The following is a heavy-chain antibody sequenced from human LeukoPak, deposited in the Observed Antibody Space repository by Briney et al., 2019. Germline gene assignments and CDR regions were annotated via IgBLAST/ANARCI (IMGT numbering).Heavy chain of an antibody. J-gene: IGHJ3*02. CDR2: ISGSGGST. Sequence: PGGSLRLSCAASGFTFSSYAMSWVRQAPGKGLEWVSAISGSGGSTYYADSVKGRFTISRDNSKNTLYLQMNSLRAEDTAVYYCAKDYRPAGFGSYSAFDIWGQGTMVTVSS. V-gene: IGHV3-23*01. CDR1: GFTFSSYA. D-gene: IGHD1-26*01. CDR3: AKDYRPAGFGSYSAFDI.